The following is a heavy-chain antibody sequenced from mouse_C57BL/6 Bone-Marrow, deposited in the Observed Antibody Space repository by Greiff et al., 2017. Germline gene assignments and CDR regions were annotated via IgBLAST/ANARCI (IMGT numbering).Heavy chain of an antibody. V-gene: IGHV1-81*01. CDR3: ASGDWDY. CDR1: GYTFTSYG. CDR2: IYPSSGNT. D-gene: IGHD3-3*01. Sequence: QVQLQQPGAELVRPGASVKLSCKASGYTFTSYGISWVKQRTGQGLEWIGEIYPSSGNTYYNEKFKGKATLTADKSSSTAYMELSSLTSEDSAVYLCASGDWDYWGQGNTLTVSA. J-gene: IGHJ2*01.